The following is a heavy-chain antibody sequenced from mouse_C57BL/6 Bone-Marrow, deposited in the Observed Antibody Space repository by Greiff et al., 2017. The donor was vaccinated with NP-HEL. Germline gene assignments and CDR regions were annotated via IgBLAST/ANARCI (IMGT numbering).Heavy chain of an antibody. CDR2: IWTGGGT. CDR3: ARGSKYVSFAY. CDR1: GFSLTSYS. J-gene: IGHJ3*01. Sequence: VQRVESGPGLVAPSQSLSITCTVSGFSLTSYSISWVRQPLGKGLVWLGVIWTGGGTTYNSALNSRLSISKDNSKSQVFLKMNSLPTDDTARDYCARGSKYVSFAYWGQGTLVTVSA. D-gene: IGHD2-5*01. V-gene: IGHV2-9-1*01.